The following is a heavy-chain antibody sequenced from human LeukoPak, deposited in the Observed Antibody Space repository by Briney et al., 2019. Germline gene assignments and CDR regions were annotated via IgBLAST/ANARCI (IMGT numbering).Heavy chain of an antibody. V-gene: IGHV3-30*18. D-gene: IGHD6-13*01. CDR2: ISYDGSNK. J-gene: IGHJ3*02. Sequence: GGSLRLSCAASGFTFSSYGMHWVRQAPGKGLEWVAVISYDGSNKYYADSVKGRFTISRDNSKNTLYLQMNSLRAEDTAVYYCAKDQAGNDAFDIWGQGIMVTVSS. CDR3: AKDQAGNDAFDI. CDR1: GFTFSSYG.